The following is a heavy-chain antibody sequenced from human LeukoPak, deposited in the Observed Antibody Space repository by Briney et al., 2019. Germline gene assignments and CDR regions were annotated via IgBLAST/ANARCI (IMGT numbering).Heavy chain of an antibody. Sequence: SETLSLTCTVSGGSISSSSYYWGWIRQPPGKGLEWIGSIYYSRSTYYNPSLKSRVTISVDTSKNQFSLKLSSVTAADTAVYYCASPDLTGDAFDTWGQGTMVTVSS. D-gene: IGHD7-27*01. CDR2: IYYSRST. V-gene: IGHV4-39*01. J-gene: IGHJ3*02. CDR3: ASPDLTGDAFDT. CDR1: GGSISSSSYY.